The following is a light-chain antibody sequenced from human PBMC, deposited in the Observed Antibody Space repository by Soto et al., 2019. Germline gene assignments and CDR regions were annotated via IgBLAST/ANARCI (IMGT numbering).Light chain of an antibody. V-gene: IGLV1-40*01. CDR3: QSYDSSLRGEV. Sequence: QSVLTQPPSVSGAPGQRVTISCTGSSSNIGAGYDVHWYQQLPGTAPKLLIYGNSNRPSGVPDRFSGSKSGTSASLAITGLQAEDEADYYCQSYDSSLRGEVFGGGIKLTVL. CDR1: SSNIGAGYD. CDR2: GNS. J-gene: IGLJ2*01.